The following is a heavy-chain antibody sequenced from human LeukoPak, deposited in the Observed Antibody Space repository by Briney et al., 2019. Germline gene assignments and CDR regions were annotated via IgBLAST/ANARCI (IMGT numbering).Heavy chain of an antibody. CDR3: ARGRNSSSHIYYFDY. CDR1: GFTFSDYY. V-gene: IGHV3-11*01. CDR2: ISSSGSTI. J-gene: IGHJ4*02. D-gene: IGHD6-13*01. Sequence: GGSLRLSCAASGFTFSDYYMSWIRQAPGKGLEWVSYISSSGSTIYYADSVKGRFTISRDNAKNSLYLQMNSLRAEDTAVYYCARGRNSSSHIYYFDYWGQGTLVTVSS.